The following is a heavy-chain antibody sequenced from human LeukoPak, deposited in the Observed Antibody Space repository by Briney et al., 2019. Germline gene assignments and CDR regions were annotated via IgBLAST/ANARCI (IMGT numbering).Heavy chain of an antibody. D-gene: IGHD5-12*01. CDR1: GFTFSSYA. V-gene: IGHV3-30-3*01. CDR3: AREPLVATIADY. J-gene: IGHJ4*02. Sequence: PGGSLRLSCAASGFTFSSYAMHWVRQAPGKGLEWVAVISYDGSNKYYADSVKGRFTISRDNSKNTLYLQMNSLRAEDMAVYYCAREPLVATIADYWGQGTLVTVSS. CDR2: ISYDGSNK.